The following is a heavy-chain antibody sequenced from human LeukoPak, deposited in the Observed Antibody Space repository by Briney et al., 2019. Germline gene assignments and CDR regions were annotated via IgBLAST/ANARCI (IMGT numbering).Heavy chain of an antibody. CDR3: AKGPLRGTAAAIDY. D-gene: IGHD2-2*01. Sequence: GGSLRLSCAASGFTFNNYGMHWVRQAPGKGLEWVAVISYDGRNKHYPDSVKGRFTISRDISTDTLWLQMDSLRTEDTAVYYCAKGPLRGTAAAIDYWGQGTLVSVSS. V-gene: IGHV3-30*18. J-gene: IGHJ4*02. CDR1: GFTFNNYG. CDR2: ISYDGRNK.